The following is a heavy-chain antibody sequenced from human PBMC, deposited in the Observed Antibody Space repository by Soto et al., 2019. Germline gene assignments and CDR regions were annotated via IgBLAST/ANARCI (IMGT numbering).Heavy chain of an antibody. D-gene: IGHD6-19*01. J-gene: IGHJ3*02. V-gene: IGHV3-7*01. CDR1: GFTFSSYW. CDR2: IKQDGSEK. Sequence: GGSLRLSCAASGFTFSSYWMSWVRQAPGKGLEWVANIKQDGSEKYYVDSVKGRFTISRDNAKNSLYLQMKSLRAEDTAVYYCARESLGEEVDGPPDAFDIWGQGTMVTVSS. CDR3: ARESLGEEVDGPPDAFDI.